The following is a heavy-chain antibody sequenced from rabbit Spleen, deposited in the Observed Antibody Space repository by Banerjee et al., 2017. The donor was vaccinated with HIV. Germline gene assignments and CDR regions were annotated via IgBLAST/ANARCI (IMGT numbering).Heavy chain of an antibody. V-gene: IGHV1S40*01. CDR2: IYAGSSGSA. J-gene: IGHJ4*01. Sequence: QSLEESGGDLVKPEGSLTLTCTASGFSFSSNYYMCWVRQAPGKGLEWIACIYAGSSGSAYYANWAKGRFTISKTSSTTVTLQMTSLTAADTATYSCARNIGGSAYGYFTLWGPGTLVTVS. D-gene: IGHD6-1*01. CDR3: ARNIGGSAYGYFTL. CDR1: GFSFSSNYY.